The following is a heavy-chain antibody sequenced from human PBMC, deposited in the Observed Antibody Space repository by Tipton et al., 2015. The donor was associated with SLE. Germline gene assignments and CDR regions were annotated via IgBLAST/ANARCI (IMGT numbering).Heavy chain of an antibody. D-gene: IGHD4-11*01. V-gene: IGHV4-61*02. Sequence: TLSLTCTVSGGSISSGSYYWSWIRQPAGKGLGWIGRIYTSGSTNYNPSLKSRVTISVDTSKNQFSLKLSSVTAADTAVYYCARDADYSKVLDYWGQGTLVTVSS. CDR1: GGSISSGSYY. CDR2: IYTSGST. CDR3: ARDADYSKVLDY. J-gene: IGHJ4*02.